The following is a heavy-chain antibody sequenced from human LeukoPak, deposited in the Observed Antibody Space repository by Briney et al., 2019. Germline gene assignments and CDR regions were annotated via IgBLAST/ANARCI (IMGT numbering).Heavy chain of an antibody. CDR2: IIPILGIA. Sequence: ASVKVSRKASGGTFSSYAISWVRQAPGQGLEWMGRIIPILGIANYAQKFQGRVTITADKSTSTAYMELSSLRSEDTAVYYCARDSYYYDSSGYYDYWGQGTLVTVSS. D-gene: IGHD3-22*01. CDR3: ARDSYYYDSSGYYDY. CDR1: GGTFSSYA. J-gene: IGHJ4*02. V-gene: IGHV1-69*04.